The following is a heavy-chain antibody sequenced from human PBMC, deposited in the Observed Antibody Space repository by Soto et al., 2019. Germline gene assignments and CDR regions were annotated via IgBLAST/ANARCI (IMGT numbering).Heavy chain of an antibody. J-gene: IGHJ5*02. D-gene: IGHD3-10*01. V-gene: IGHV1-2*04. CDR2: INPNSGGT. CDR1: GYTFTGYY. CDR3: ARDSYGSVPGGNWFDP. Sequence: QVQLVQSGAEVKKPGASVKVSCKASGYTFTGYYMHWVRQAPGQGLEWMGWINPNSGGTNYAQTFQGWVTMTRDTSISTAYMELSRPRSDDTAVYYCARDSYGSVPGGNWFDPWGQGTLVTVSS.